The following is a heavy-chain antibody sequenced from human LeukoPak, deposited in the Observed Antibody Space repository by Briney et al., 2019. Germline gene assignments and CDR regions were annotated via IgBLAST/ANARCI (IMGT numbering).Heavy chain of an antibody. CDR2: IYPGDSDT. J-gene: IGHJ4*02. CDR3: GRLDGNSAPPDY. Sequence: GESLKISCEASGYIFTTYWIGWVRQMPGKGLEWMGIIYPGDSDTRYSPSFQGQVTNSADKSISTAYLQWSSLKASDTAMYYCGRLDGNSAPPDYWGQRTLVTVSS. V-gene: IGHV5-51*01. CDR1: GYIFTTYW. D-gene: IGHD4-23*01.